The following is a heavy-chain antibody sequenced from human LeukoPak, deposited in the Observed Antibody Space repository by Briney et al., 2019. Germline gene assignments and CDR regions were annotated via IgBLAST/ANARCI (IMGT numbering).Heavy chain of an antibody. CDR2: ISGSGRNT. Sequence: GGSLRLSCAVSGFTFSSYAMNWVRQAPLKGLEWVSAISGSGRNTYYADSVKGRFTISRDNSKNTLYLQMNSLRAEDSAVYYCVTNYFDSSAYYPDFDYWGEGALVTVSS. D-gene: IGHD3-22*01. CDR3: VTNYFDSSAYYPDFDY. J-gene: IGHJ4*02. V-gene: IGHV3-23*01. CDR1: GFTFSSYA.